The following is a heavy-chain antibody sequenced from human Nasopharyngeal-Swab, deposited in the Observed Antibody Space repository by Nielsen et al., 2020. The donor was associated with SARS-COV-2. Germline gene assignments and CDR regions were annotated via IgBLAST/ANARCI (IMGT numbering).Heavy chain of an antibody. V-gene: IGHV3-21*01. Sequence: GGSLRLSCAASGFSFNMYTMNWVRQAPGKGLEWVSGISSTGDYIHYAASVKGRFTISRDNAKNSLYLQMNSLRAEDTAVYYCARGDDTTDYYEPFDYWGQGTLVTVSS. CDR2: ISSTGDYI. J-gene: IGHJ4*02. CDR3: ARGDDTTDYYEPFDY. CDR1: GFSFNMYT. D-gene: IGHD3-22*01.